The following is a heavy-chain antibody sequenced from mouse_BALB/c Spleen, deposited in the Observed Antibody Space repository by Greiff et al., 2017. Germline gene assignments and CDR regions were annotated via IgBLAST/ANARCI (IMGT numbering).Heavy chain of an antibody. CDR2: ISTYYGDA. Sequence: QVQLQQSGAELVRPGVSVKISCKGSGYTFTDYAMHWVKQSHAKSLEWIGVISTYYGDASYNQKFKGKATMTVDKSSSTAYMELARLTSEDSAIYYCARSNYDYDDYFDYWGQGTTLTVSS. CDR1: GYTFTDYA. J-gene: IGHJ2*01. V-gene: IGHV1S137*01. CDR3: ARSNYDYDDYFDY. D-gene: IGHD2-4*01.